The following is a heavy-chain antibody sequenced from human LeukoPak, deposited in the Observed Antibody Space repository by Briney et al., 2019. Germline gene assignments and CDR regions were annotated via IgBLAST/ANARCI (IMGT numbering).Heavy chain of an antibody. CDR3: GRVLSYGGHWFVGY. V-gene: IGHV3-72*01. J-gene: IGHJ4*02. CDR2: IRNKANSYTT. D-gene: IGHD4-23*01. Sequence: PGGSLRLSCAASGFTFSDDYMDWVRLAPGKGLEWLGRIRNKANSYTTEYAASVKGRFTISRDDSKNSLYLQMNSLRTEDTAVYYCGRVLSYGGHWFVGYWGQGTLVTVSS. CDR1: GFTFSDDY.